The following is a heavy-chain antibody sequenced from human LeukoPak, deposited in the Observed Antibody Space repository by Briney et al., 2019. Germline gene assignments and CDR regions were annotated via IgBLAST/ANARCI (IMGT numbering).Heavy chain of an antibody. CDR2: IYTTGST. CDR1: GGSISTYY. CDR3: AGHHPRNTVDF. D-gene: IGHD2/OR15-2a*01. Sequence: SETLSLTCTVSGGSISTYYWSWIRQPAGKGLEWIGRIYTTGSTNYNPSLKSRVTMSVDTSKNQFSLKLSSVTAADTAVYYCAGHHPRNTVDFWGQGTLVTVSS. V-gene: IGHV4-4*07. J-gene: IGHJ4*02.